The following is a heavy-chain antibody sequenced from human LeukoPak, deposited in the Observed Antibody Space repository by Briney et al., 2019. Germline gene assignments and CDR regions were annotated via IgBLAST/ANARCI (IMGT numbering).Heavy chain of an antibody. D-gene: IGHD3-10*01. CDR1: GGSISTYY. J-gene: IGHJ5*02. Sequence: PSETLSLTCTPSGGSISTYYWSWVRQPPGKGLEWIGYIYYTGSTDYNPSLKSRVTMSVDTSKNQFSLKLSSVTAADTAVYSCARGSVRGEFDPWGQGTLVTVSS. CDR3: ARGSVRGEFDP. V-gene: IGHV4-59*01. CDR2: IYYTGST.